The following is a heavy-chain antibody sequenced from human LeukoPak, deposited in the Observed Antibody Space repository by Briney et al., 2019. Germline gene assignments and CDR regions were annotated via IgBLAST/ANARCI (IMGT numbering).Heavy chain of an antibody. CDR1: GGSISSGGYY. D-gene: IGHD3-9*01. CDR3: ARVLRYFDWLVWFDP. J-gene: IGHJ5*02. V-gene: IGHV4-31*03. Sequence: SQTLSLTCTVFGGSISSGGYYWSWIRQHPGKGLEWIGYIYYSGSTYYNPSLKSRVTISVDTSKNQFSLKLSSVTAADTAVYYCARVLRYFDWLVWFDPWGQGTLVTVSS. CDR2: IYYSGST.